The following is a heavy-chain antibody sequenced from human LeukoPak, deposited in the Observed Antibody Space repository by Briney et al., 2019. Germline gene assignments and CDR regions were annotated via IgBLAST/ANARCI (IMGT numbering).Heavy chain of an antibody. D-gene: IGHD3-9*01. V-gene: IGHV6-1*01. Sequence: KPSQTLSLTCAISGDSVSSNSAAWNWIRQSPSRGLEWLGRTYYRSKWYIDYAVSVKSRIIINPDTSKNEFSLHLISVTPEDTAVYYCARGSSYNILTGYYRGPLDYWGQGTLVTISS. CDR2: TYYRSKWYI. CDR3: ARGSSYNILTGYYRGPLDY. J-gene: IGHJ4*02. CDR1: GDSVSSNSAA.